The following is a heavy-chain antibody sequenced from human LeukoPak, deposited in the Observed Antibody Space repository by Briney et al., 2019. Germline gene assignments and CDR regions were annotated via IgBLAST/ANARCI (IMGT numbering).Heavy chain of an antibody. Sequence: GASVKVSCKASGYTFTSYDINWVRQATGQGLEWMGWMNSNSGNTGYAQKFQGRVTITRNTSISTAYMELSSLRSEDTAVYYCAKDFHDILTGHYKRARPDAFDIWGQGTMVTVSS. CDR3: AKDFHDILTGHYKRARPDAFDI. CDR2: MNSNSGNT. CDR1: GYTFTSYD. V-gene: IGHV1-8*03. J-gene: IGHJ3*02. D-gene: IGHD3-9*01.